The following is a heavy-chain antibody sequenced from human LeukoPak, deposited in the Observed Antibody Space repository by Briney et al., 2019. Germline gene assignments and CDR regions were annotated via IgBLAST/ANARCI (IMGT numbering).Heavy chain of an antibody. CDR2: INHSGST. CDR3: AREVITSYYDYVWGSYRGQAFDI. V-gene: IGHV4-34*01. D-gene: IGHD3-16*02. Sequence: SETLSLTCAVYGGSFSGYYWSWLRQPPGKGLEWIGEINHSGSTNYNPSLKSRVTISVDTSKNQFSLKLSSVTAADTAVYYCAREVITSYYDYVWGSYRGQAFDIWGQGTMVTVSS. CDR1: GGSFSGYY. J-gene: IGHJ3*02.